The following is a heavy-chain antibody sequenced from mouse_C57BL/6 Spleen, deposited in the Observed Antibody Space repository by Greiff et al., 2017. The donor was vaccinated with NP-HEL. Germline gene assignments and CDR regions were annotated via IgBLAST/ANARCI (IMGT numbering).Heavy chain of an antibody. V-gene: IGHV1-26*01. CDR3: ALNYFDY. CDR1: GYTFTDYY. Sequence: EVKLVESGPELVKPGASVKISCKASGYTFTDYYMNWVKQSHGKSLEWIGDINPNNGGTSYNQKFKGKATLTVDKSSSTAYMELRSLTSEDSAVYYCALNYFDYWGQGTTLTVSS. CDR2: INPNNGGT. J-gene: IGHJ2*01.